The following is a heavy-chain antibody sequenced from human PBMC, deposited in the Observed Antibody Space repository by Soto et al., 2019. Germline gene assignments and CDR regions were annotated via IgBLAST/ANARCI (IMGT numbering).Heavy chain of an antibody. CDR2: TYYRSRWYN. J-gene: IGHJ6*03. Sequence: SQTLSLTCAISGDSVSSNRAAWNWIRLSPSRGLEWLARTYYRSRWYNDYAVSVRSRITVNPDTSKNQFSLQLTSVTPEDTAVYYCAGTTSHQWYYMGVWGKGTTVTVSS. V-gene: IGHV6-1*01. CDR3: AGTTSHQWYYMGV. CDR1: GDSVSSNRAA. D-gene: IGHD1-7*01.